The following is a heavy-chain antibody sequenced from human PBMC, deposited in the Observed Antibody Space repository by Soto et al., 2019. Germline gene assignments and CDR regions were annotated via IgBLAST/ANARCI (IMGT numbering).Heavy chain of an antibody. D-gene: IGHD5-12*01. V-gene: IGHV3-23*01. J-gene: IGHJ3*01. Sequence: PGGSLRLSCAASGFIFTNYAMNWVRQAPGKGLEWVSVIGGRGNSAYYADSVQGRFTISRDNSKNTLSLQMSSLTADDTAIYYCVREGRGSFDFWGRGTIATVSS. CDR1: GFIFTNYA. CDR2: IGGRGNSA. CDR3: VREGRGSFDF.